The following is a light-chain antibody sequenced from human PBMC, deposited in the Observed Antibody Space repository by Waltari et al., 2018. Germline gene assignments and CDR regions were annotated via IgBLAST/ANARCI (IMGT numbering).Light chain of an antibody. Sequence: QSALTQPRSVSGSPGQSVTISCTGTSSDVGGYKHVSWYQQHPGEAPKLIFYDVTKRPSGFPDRFSGSKSGNTAPLTISGLQAEDDADYYCCSFAGSYTGVFGGGTKVTVL. CDR3: CSFAGSYTGV. CDR1: SSDVGGYKH. CDR2: DVT. J-gene: IGLJ3*02. V-gene: IGLV2-11*01.